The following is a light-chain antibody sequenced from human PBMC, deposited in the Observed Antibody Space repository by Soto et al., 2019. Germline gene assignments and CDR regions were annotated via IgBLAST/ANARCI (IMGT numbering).Light chain of an antibody. CDR1: SSDVGGYNY. V-gene: IGLV2-8*01. CDR2: EVS. CDR3: SSYAGSNLYV. Sequence: QSVLTQPPSSSGSPGQSVTISCTGTSSDVGGYNYVSWYQQHPVKAPKLKIYEVSKRPSGVPDRFSGSKSGNAASLTVSGLQAKDEADYYCSSYAGSNLYVFATGTKLTVL. J-gene: IGLJ1*01.